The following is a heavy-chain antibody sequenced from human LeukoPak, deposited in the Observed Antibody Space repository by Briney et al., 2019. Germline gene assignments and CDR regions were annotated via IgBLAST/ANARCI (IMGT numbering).Heavy chain of an antibody. J-gene: IGHJ4*02. Sequence: PGKGLEWIGYIYYSGSTNYKPSLKSRVTISVDTSKNQFSLKLSSVTAADTAVYYCAKHPNSSGWFSGYFDYWGQGTLVTVSS. V-gene: IGHV4-59*08. D-gene: IGHD6-19*01. CDR3: AKHPNSSGWFSGYFDY. CDR2: IYYSGST.